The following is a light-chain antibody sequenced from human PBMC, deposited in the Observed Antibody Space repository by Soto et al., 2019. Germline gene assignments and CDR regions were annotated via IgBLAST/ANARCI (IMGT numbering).Light chain of an antibody. CDR3: QQYGFPPWT. CDR1: HNINTY. V-gene: IGKV3-11*01. J-gene: IGKJ1*01. CDR2: DAS. Sequence: EIVLTQSPDTLSLSLGERATLSCRASHNINTYLVWYQQKPGQAPRLLIYDASKRATGIPDRFSGSGSGTDFTLTISSLAPEDFAVYYCQQYGFPPWTFGQGTKVEIK.